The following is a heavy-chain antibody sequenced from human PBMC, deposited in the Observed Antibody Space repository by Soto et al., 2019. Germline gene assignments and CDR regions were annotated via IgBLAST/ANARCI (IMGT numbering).Heavy chain of an antibody. D-gene: IGHD3-10*01. CDR2: VYHNGNA. V-gene: IGHV4-61*01. J-gene: IGHJ6*02. CDR1: GGTVNSGSYY. Sequence: PSETLSLTCTVSGGTVNSGSYYWTWIRQPPGKAPEWIGYVYHNGNAYPKPSLKSRVTISLDGAKNQFSLKMTSVTAADTGLYYCAARPYYYYGLDVWGQGTTVTVSS. CDR3: AARPYYYYGLDV.